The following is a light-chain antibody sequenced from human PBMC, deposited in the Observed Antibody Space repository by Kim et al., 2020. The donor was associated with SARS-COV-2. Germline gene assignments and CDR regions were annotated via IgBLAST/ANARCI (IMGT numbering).Light chain of an antibody. CDR3: CSYAGGYTWV. Sequence: QSALTQPRSVSGSPGQSVTISCTGTSGDVGDYDLVSWYQQLPGKAPKLMIYDVNKRPSGVPDYFSGSKSGNTASLTISGLQAEDEADYYCCSYAGGYTWVFGGGTQLTVL. V-gene: IGLV2-11*01. J-gene: IGLJ3*02. CDR2: DVN. CDR1: SGDVGDYDL.